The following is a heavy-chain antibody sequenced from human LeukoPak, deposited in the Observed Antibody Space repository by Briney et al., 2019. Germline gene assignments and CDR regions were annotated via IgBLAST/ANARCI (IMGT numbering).Heavy chain of an antibody. CDR2: IKQDGSEK. CDR1: GFTLSSYW. Sequence: GGSLRLSCAASGFTLSSYWMSWVRQAPGKGLEWVANIKQDGSEKYYVDSVKGRFTISRDNAKNSLYLQMNSLRAEDTAVYYCARDLSEFFDYWGQGTLVTVSS. J-gene: IGHJ4*02. D-gene: IGHD3-10*01. V-gene: IGHV3-7*01. CDR3: ARDLSEFFDY.